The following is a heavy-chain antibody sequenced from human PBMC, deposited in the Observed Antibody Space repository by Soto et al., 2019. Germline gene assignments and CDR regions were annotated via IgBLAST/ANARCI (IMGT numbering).Heavy chain of an antibody. CDR3: IRQGSHQYVQH. Sequence: PGGSLRLSCAASGFTFSSYWMHWARQAPGKGLVWVSRIHSDGSITSYADSVKGRFTISRDNAKNTLYLQMNSLRAEGTAVYYCIRQGSHQYVQHWGQGTLVTVSS. V-gene: IGHV3-74*01. CDR2: IHSDGSIT. CDR1: GFTFSSYW. J-gene: IGHJ1*01.